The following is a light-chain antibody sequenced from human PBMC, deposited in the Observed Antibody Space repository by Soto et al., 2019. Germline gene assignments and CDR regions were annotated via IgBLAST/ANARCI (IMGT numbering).Light chain of an antibody. Sequence: EIVLTQSPGTLSLSPGERATLSCRASQSVSSSYLAWYQQKPGQAPRLLISGASSRATGIPDRFSGSGSGTDFTLSISRLEPEEFAVYYCQQYGSSPEFTFGPGTKVDIK. CDR3: QQYGSSPEFT. CDR2: GAS. CDR1: QSVSSSY. V-gene: IGKV3-20*01. J-gene: IGKJ3*01.